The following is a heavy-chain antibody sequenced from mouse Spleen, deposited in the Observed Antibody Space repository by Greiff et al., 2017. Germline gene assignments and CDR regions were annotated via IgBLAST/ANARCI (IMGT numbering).Heavy chain of an antibody. V-gene: IGHV1-39*01. CDR3: ARDYGSSYFDY. Sequence: EVQLQQSGPELVKPGASVKISCKASGYSFTDYNMNWVKQSNGKSLEWIGVINTKYGTTSYNQKFKGKATLTVDQSSSPAYMQRNILTSEDSAVYYCARDYGSSYFDYWGQGTTLTVSS. CDR2: INTKYGTT. CDR1: GYSFTDYN. J-gene: IGHJ2*01. D-gene: IGHD1-1*01.